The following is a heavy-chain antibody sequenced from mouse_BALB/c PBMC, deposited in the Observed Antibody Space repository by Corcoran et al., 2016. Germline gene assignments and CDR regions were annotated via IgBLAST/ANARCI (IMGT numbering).Heavy chain of an antibody. J-gene: IGHJ3*01. CDR1: GFNIKDYY. V-gene: IGHV14-1*02. Sequence: EVQLQQSGAELVRPGALVKLSCKASGFNIKDYYMHWVKQRPEQGLEWIGWIDPGNGNTIYDPKFQGKASITADTSSNTAYLQISSLTSDDTYFYYCQISSGVEAYWGQGTLVTVSA. CDR2: IDPGNGNT. D-gene: IGHD1-1*01. CDR3: QISSGVEAY.